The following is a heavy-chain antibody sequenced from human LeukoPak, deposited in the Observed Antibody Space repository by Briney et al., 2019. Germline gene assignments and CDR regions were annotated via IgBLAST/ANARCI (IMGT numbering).Heavy chain of an antibody. Sequence: SETLSLTCAVSGGSISTTSYHWGWIRQPPGKGLEWIGTISYSGSINYNPPLKSRVNISVDTSKNHLSLKLSSVTAADTAVYYCAREGSSSRIDYWGQGTLVTVSS. J-gene: IGHJ4*02. D-gene: IGHD6-13*01. CDR3: AREGSSSRIDY. V-gene: IGHV4-39*02. CDR2: ISYSGSI. CDR1: GGSISTTSYH.